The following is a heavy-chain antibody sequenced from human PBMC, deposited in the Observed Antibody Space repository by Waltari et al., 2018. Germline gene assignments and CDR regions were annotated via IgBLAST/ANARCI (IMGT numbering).Heavy chain of an antibody. D-gene: IGHD2-15*01. V-gene: IGHV4-4*02. CDR1: GDSMSDTDW. CDR2: VHRSGRT. Sequence: QLHLEQLGPGLVKPSETLSLICAVSGDSMSDTDWWSWVRQSPEKGLEWKGQVHRSGRTNVNPSSASRVPVSLDTATAHFSLKVTSVTAADTAVYYCARDRGRGLYLDTWGQGILVTVSP. CDR3: ARDRGRGLYLDT. J-gene: IGHJ4*02.